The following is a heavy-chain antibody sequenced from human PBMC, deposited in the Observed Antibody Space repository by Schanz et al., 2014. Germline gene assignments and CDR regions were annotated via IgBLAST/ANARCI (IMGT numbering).Heavy chain of an antibody. J-gene: IGHJ4*02. CDR1: GYTFTSYG. CDR3: AKSSLTNWAFDD. D-gene: IGHD7-27*01. V-gene: IGHV1-18*01. Sequence: QVQLVQSGAEVKKPGASVKVSCKASGYTFTSYGITWVRQAPGQGLEWMGWISAYNGNTIYAQKIQGRVTMTTDTSTSTAYMELRSLRSDDTAVYYCAKSSLTNWAFDDWGQGTLVTVSS. CDR2: ISAYNGNT.